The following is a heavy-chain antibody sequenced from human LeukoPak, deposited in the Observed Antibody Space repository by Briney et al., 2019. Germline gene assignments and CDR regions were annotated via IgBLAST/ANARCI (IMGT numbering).Heavy chain of an antibody. J-gene: IGHJ6*04. CDR3: AKGESLGYCSSTSCYGLYYGMDV. CDR1: GFTFSSYA. D-gene: IGHD2-2*01. CDR2: ISGSGGST. Sequence: GGSLRLSCAASGFTFSSYAMSWVRQAPGKGLEWVSAISGSGGSTYYADSVKGRFTISRDNSKNTPYLQMNSLRAEDTAVYYCAKGESLGYCSSTSCYGLYYGMDVWGKGTTVTVSS. V-gene: IGHV3-23*01.